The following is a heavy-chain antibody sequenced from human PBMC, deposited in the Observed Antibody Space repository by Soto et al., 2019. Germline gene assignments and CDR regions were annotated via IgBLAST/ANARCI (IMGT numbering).Heavy chain of an antibody. J-gene: IGHJ4*02. CDR2: ISGSGGRP. D-gene: IGHD3-10*01. CDR1: GFTFSTYT. CDR3: AKARCITTDCYGPDY. Sequence: EVQLLESGGGLVQPGGYLRLSCVASGFTFSTYTMSWVRQAPGKGLEWVSVISGSGGRPSYADSVQGRFSISRDNPKNTLYLQMNGLRGEDTARYYCAKARCITTDCYGPDYWGQGTLVTVSS. V-gene: IGHV3-23*01.